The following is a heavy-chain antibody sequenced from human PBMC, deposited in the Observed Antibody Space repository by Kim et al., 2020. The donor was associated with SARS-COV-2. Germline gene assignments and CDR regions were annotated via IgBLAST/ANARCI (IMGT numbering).Heavy chain of an antibody. CDR2: ISGSASVT. Sequence: GGSLRLSCGVSGFTYSAYGMAWVRQAPGKGLEWVSGISGSASVTYYADSVKGRFIISRDNSKNILYLQMNRLRAEDTAMYYCVKQLNLAGYFDFWGQGTQVTVSS. J-gene: IGHJ4*02. CDR3: VKQLNLAGYFDF. CDR1: GFTYSAYG. V-gene: IGHV3-23*01.